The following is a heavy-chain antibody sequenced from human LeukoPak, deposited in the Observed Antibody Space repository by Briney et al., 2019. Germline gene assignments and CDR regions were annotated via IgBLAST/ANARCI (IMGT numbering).Heavy chain of an antibody. CDR1: GFTFSSYA. D-gene: IGHD3-22*01. CDR2: IRIDESNE. V-gene: IGHV3-30*02. J-gene: IGHJ3*02. Sequence: PGGSLRLSCAASGFTFSSYAMSWVRQAPGKGLEWVAFIRIDESNEYYVDSVKGRFTISRDNSKNTLYLQMDSLRVEDTAVYFCAKVISSGFYSSAFDIWGQGTMVTVSS. CDR3: AKVISSGFYSSAFDI.